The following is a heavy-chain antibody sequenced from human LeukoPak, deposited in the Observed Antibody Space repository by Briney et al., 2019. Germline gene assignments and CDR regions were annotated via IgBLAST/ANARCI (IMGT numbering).Heavy chain of an antibody. J-gene: IGHJ6*04. CDR2: INWNGGST. D-gene: IGHD3-10*02. CDR3: AELGITMIGGV. Sequence: PGGSLRLSCAASGFTFDDYGMSWVRQAPGKGLEWVSGINWNGGSTGYADSVKGRFTISRDNAKNSLYLQMNSLRAEDTAVYYCAELGITMIGGVWGKGTTVAISS. CDR1: GFTFDDYG. V-gene: IGHV3-20*04.